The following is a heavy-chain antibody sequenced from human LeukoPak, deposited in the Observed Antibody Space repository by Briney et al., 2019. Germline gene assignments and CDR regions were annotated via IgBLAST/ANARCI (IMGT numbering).Heavy chain of an antibody. V-gene: IGHV3-15*01. J-gene: IGHJ5*02. CDR3: TIQRGYGSGTLDP. D-gene: IGHD3-10*01. Sequence: GGSLRLSCAASGFTFSHAWMTWVRQAPGKGLEWVGRIKSKADGGTTDYAAPVKGRFTISRDDSENTLYLQMNSLKTEDTAVYYCTIQRGYGSGTLDPWDQGTLVAVSS. CDR2: IKSKADGGTT. CDR1: GFTFSHAW.